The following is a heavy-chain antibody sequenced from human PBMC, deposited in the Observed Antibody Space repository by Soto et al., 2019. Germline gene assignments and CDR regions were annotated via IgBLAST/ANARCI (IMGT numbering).Heavy chain of an antibody. D-gene: IGHD3-3*01. CDR3: ARVPDDFRSAFAS. CDR2: VHNSGST. J-gene: IGHJ4*02. V-gene: IGHV4-30-2*01. CDR1: GGSMSRGGYS. Sequence: PSETLSLTCAGSGGSMSRGGYSWSWIRQPPGKGLEWIGYVHNSGSTYYNPSLKSRGTISVDRSKSQFSLNLTSVTAADTALYYCARVPDDFRSAFASRVQGTLVT.